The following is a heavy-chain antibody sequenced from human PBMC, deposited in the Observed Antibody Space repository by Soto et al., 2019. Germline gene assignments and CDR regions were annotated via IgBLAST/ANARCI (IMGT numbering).Heavy chain of an antibody. Sequence: QLQLQESGPGLLRPSETLTLTCTVSGDSISTGSYYWGWVRQPPGKGLEWIGTIYHSGSTFYKPSLRSRVTLSVDTSRNQFSLKVNSVTAADTATYYCARETGGAIDYWGQGILVTVSS. J-gene: IGHJ4*02. D-gene: IGHD1-26*01. CDR1: GDSISTGSYY. V-gene: IGHV4-39*01. CDR2: IYHSGST. CDR3: ARETGGAIDY.